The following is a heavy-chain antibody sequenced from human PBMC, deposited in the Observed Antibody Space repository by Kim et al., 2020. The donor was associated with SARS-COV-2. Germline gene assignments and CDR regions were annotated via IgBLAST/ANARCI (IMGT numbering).Heavy chain of an antibody. CDR1: GFTFDDYA. CDR3: AKGGTVEDFEF. Sequence: GGSLRLSCAASGFTFDDYAMHWVRQAPGKGLEWVSGIGWNSGTIGYADSVKGRFTISRDNAKNSLYLQMNSLRTEVTALYYCAKGGTVEDFEFWGRGTL. J-gene: IGHJ4*02. D-gene: IGHD4-17*01. V-gene: IGHV3-9*01. CDR2: IGWNSGTI.